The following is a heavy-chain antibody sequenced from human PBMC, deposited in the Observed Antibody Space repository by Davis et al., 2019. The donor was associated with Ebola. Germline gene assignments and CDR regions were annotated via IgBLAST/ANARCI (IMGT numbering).Heavy chain of an antibody. D-gene: IGHD1-26*01. CDR1: GGSISSYY. Sequence: MPSETLSLTCTVSGGSISSYYWSWIRKPPGKGQEWIGYIYYSGSTNYNPSLKSRVTISVDTSKNQFSLKLSSVTAADTGVYSCARGSSYSRFDYWGQGTLVTVSS. V-gene: IGHV4-59*12. CDR2: IYYSGST. J-gene: IGHJ4*02. CDR3: ARGSSYSRFDY.